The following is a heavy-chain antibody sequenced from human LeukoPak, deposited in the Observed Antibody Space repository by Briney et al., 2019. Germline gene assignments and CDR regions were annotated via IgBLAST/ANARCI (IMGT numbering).Heavy chain of an antibody. Sequence: ASVKVSCKASGYTFIDYYIHWVRQAPGQGLQWMGWINPNSGGTIYAQKFQGRVTMTTDTSTSTAYMELRSLRSDDTAVYYCARAYVIAEYYYYYYYMDVWGKGTTVTISS. J-gene: IGHJ6*03. V-gene: IGHV1-2*02. D-gene: IGHD6-13*01. CDR3: ARAYVIAEYYYYYYYMDV. CDR1: GYTFIDYY. CDR2: INPNSGGT.